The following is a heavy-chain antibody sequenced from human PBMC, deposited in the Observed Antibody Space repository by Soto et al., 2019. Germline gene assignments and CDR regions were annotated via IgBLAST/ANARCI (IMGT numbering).Heavy chain of an antibody. CDR1: GFTFSSYA. CDR3: AKALPGTMVRGVTPPSLDY. D-gene: IGHD3-10*01. Sequence: GGSLRLSCAASGFTFSSYAMSWVRQAPGKGLEWVSAISGSGGSTYYADSVKGRFTISRDNSKNTLYLQMNSLRAEDTAVYYCAKALPGTMVRGVTPPSLDYWGQGTLVTVSS. J-gene: IGHJ4*02. V-gene: IGHV3-23*01. CDR2: ISGSGGST.